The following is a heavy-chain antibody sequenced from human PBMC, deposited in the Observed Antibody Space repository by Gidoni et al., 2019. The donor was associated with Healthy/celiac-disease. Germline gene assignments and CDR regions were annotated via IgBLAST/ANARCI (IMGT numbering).Heavy chain of an antibody. V-gene: IGHV3-23*01. CDR2: MLGGGVST. CDR3: AKGAGVDTAIVINNIYYYGMDV. Sequence: VQLLAPGGGLAQPGGSLRLYCDASGFTLSSYALSWVRQAPGKGLDGFSAMLGGGVSTYVADSVKGRFTSSRDNSKNTLYLQINRLRADDTPVYYCAKGAGVDTAIVINNIYYYGMDVWGQGTTVTVSS. D-gene: IGHD5-18*01. J-gene: IGHJ6*02. CDR1: GFTLSSYA.